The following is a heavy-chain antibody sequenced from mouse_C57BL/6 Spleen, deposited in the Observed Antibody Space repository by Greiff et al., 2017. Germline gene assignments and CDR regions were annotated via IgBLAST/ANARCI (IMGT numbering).Heavy chain of an antibody. Sequence: QVHVKQPGAELVKPGASVKMSCKASGYTFTSYWITWVKQRPGQGLEWIGDIYPGSGSTNYNEKFKSKATLTVDTSSSTAYMQLSSLTSEDSAVYYCARGSYGNYEAWFAYWGQGTLVTVSA. V-gene: IGHV1-55*01. CDR1: GYTFTSYW. J-gene: IGHJ3*01. D-gene: IGHD2-1*01. CDR3: ARGSYGNYEAWFAY. CDR2: IYPGSGST.